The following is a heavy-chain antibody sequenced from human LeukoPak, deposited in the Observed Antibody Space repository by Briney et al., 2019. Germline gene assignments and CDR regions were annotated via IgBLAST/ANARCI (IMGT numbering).Heavy chain of an antibody. CDR2: ISGSGGDI. CDR1: GFIFSDYY. V-gene: IGHV3-11*01. D-gene: IGHD3-22*01. CDR3: ARHSGYHSTMYLDY. Sequence: GRSLRLSCAASGFIFSDYYMSWIRQAPGKGLEWISYISGSGGDIYYVDSVKGRFTISRDNAKNSLYLQMNSLRSEDTAVYYCARHSGYHSTMYLDYWGQGTLVTVSS. J-gene: IGHJ4*02.